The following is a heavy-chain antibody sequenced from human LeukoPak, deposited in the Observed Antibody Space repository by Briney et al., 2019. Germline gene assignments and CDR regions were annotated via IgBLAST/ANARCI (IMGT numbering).Heavy chain of an antibody. Sequence: SVKVSCKASGYTFTSYGISWVRQAPGQGLEWMGGIIPIFGTANYAQKFQGRVTITADESTSTAYMELSSLRSEDTAVYYCARDYYYDSSGYSVTGYWGQGTLVTVSS. CDR2: IIPIFGTA. CDR1: GYTFTSYG. V-gene: IGHV1-69*13. D-gene: IGHD3-22*01. J-gene: IGHJ4*02. CDR3: ARDYYYDSSGYSVTGY.